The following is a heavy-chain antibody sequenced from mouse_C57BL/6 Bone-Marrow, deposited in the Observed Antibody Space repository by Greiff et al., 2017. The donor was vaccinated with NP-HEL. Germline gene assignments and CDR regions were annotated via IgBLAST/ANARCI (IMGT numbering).Heavy chain of an antibody. V-gene: IGHV5-4*01. CDR3: AKTAQATFAY. CDR1: GFTFSSYA. Sequence: EVHLVESGGGLVKPGGSLKLSCAASGFTFSSYAMSWVRQTPEKRLEWVATISDGGSYTYYPDNVKGRFTISRDNAKNNLYLQMSHLKSEDTAMYYCAKTAQATFAYWGQGTLVTVSA. D-gene: IGHD3-2*02. CDR2: ISDGGSYT. J-gene: IGHJ3*01.